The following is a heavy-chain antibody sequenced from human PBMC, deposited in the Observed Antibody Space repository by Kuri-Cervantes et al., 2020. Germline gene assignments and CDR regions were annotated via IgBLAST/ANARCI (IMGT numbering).Heavy chain of an antibody. Sequence: ASVKVSCKASGYTFTNYAMHWVRQAPGQRLEWMGWTNAGNGNTIYSQKFQGRVTITRDTSASTAYMELSSLRSEDTAMYYCARLGYCSGGSCRHYWGQGTLVTVSS. V-gene: IGHV1-3*01. CDR2: TNAGNGNT. CDR1: GYTFTNYA. D-gene: IGHD2-15*01. J-gene: IGHJ4*02. CDR3: ARLGYCSGGSCRHY.